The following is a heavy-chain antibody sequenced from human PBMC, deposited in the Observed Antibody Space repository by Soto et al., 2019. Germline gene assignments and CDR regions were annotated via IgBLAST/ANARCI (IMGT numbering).Heavy chain of an antibody. D-gene: IGHD3-22*01. CDR2: IYYSGST. V-gene: IGHV4-31*03. Sequence: TLSLTCTVSGGSISSGGYYWSWIRQHPGKGLEWIGYIYYSGSTYYNPSLKSRVTISVDTSKNQFSLKLSSVTAADTAVYYCARVSRYDIRAVQHWGQGTLVTVSS. CDR1: GGSISSGGYY. CDR3: ARVSRYDIRAVQH. J-gene: IGHJ1*01.